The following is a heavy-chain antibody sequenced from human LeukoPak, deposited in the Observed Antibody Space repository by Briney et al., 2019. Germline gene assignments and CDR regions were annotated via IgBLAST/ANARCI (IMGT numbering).Heavy chain of an antibody. D-gene: IGHD3-3*01. CDR2: ISWNSGSI. Sequence: GGSLRLSCAASGFTFDDYAMHWVRQDPGNGMEWASGISWNSGSIGYADSMQGRFPISRHDPKNSLYLEMNSLSAEHTALYYCAKCPGKLLLLSHFDYWGQGTLVTVSS. V-gene: IGHV3-9*01. J-gene: IGHJ4*02. CDR3: AKCPGKLLLLSHFDY. CDR1: GFTFDDYA.